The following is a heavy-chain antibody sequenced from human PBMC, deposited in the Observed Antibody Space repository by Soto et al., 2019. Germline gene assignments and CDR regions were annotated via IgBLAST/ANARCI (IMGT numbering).Heavy chain of an antibody. J-gene: IGHJ4*02. CDR2: IWYDGSNK. CDR1: GFTFSSYG. CDR3: ARNLPEWIQLWPGLDY. Sequence: GGSLRLSCAASGFTFSSYGMHWVRQAPGKGLEWVAVIWYDGSNKYYADSVKGRFTISRDNSKNTLYLQMNSLRAEDTAVYYCARNLPEWIQLWPGLDYWGQGTLVTVSS. V-gene: IGHV3-33*01. D-gene: IGHD5-18*01.